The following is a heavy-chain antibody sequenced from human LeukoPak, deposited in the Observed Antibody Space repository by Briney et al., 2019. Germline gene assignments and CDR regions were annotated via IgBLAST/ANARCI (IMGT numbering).Heavy chain of an antibody. CDR1: GGSVSSGSYY. Sequence: PSETLSLTCTVSGGSVSSGSYYWSWIRQPPEKGLEWIGYIYYSGSTNYNPSLKSRVTISVDTSKNQFSLKLSSVTAADTAVYYCARDSFGTGMGTTQGMDVWGKGTTVTVSS. CDR3: ARDSFGTGMGTTQGMDV. V-gene: IGHV4-61*01. J-gene: IGHJ6*04. CDR2: IYYSGST. D-gene: IGHD1-1*01.